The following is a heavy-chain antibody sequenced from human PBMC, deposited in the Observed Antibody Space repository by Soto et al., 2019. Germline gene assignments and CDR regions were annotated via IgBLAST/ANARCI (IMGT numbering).Heavy chain of an antibody. CDR3: ARGVILWFGELSRRGGYHYYMDV. J-gene: IGHJ6*03. Sequence: QVQLQQWGAGLLKPSETLSLTCAVYGGSFSGYQWSWIRQTPGKGLEWIGEINDSGNINYNPSLKSRLTILLDTPKKQISLKLSSVTAADSAVYYCARGVILWFGELSRRGGYHYYMDVWGKGTTVTVSS. CDR2: INDSGNI. V-gene: IGHV4-34*01. D-gene: IGHD3-10*01. CDR1: GGSFSGYQ.